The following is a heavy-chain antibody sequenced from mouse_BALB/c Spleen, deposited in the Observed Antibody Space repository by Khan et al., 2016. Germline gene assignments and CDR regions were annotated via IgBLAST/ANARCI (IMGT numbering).Heavy chain of an antibody. CDR2: ISSASSFI. V-gene: IGHV5-17*02. J-gene: IGHJ2*01. CDR1: GFTFSSFG. CDR3: SRSRGNGDDCDY. Sequence: EVELVESGGGLVQPGGSRKLSCAASGFTFSSFGMHWVRQAPEKGLEWVAYISSASSFIFYADTVKGRFTISRDNPKNTLFLQMTSLRSEDTAMEYCSRSRGNGDDCDYWGQGTALTVSS. D-gene: IGHD4-1*01.